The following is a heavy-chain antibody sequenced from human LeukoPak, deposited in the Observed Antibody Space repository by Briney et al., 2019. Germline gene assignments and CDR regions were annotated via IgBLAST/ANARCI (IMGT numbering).Heavy chain of an antibody. J-gene: IGHJ6*02. Sequence: GGSLRLSCAASGFTVNNNYMTWVRQAPGKGLEWVSVIYSGGTTYYADSVKGRFTISRDNSKNTLYLQMNSLRVDETAVYYCARDPGIRNGMDVWGQGTTVTVSS. V-gene: IGHV3-53*01. CDR2: IYSGGTT. CDR3: ARDPGIRNGMDV. D-gene: IGHD2/OR15-2a*01. CDR1: GFTVNNNY.